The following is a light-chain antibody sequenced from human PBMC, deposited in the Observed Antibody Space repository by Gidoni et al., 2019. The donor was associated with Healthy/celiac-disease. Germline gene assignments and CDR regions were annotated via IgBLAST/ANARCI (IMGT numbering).Light chain of an antibody. CDR2: LGS. Sequence: DIVMTQSPLSLPVTPGEPASISCRSSQSLLHSNGYNYLDWYLQKPEQSPQLLIYLGSNRASGVPGRCSGSGSGEDFPLKISRVEAEYVGFYYCMRGIQTAYTFGRGTKLEIK. CDR1: QSLLHSNGYNY. CDR3: MRGIQTAYT. J-gene: IGKJ2*01. V-gene: IGKV2-28*01.